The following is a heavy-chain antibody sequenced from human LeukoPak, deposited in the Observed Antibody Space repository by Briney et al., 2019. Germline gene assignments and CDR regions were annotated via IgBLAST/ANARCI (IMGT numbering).Heavy chain of an antibody. D-gene: IGHD2-2*01. Sequence: SVKVSCKASGGTFSSYAISWVRQAPGQGLKWMGRIIPILGIANYAQKFQGRVTITADKSTSTAYMELSSLRSEDTAVYYCARDGDGYCSSTSCLRGMDVWGQGTTVTVSS. CDR3: ARDGDGYCSSTSCLRGMDV. CDR2: IIPILGIA. CDR1: GGTFSSYA. J-gene: IGHJ6*02. V-gene: IGHV1-69*04.